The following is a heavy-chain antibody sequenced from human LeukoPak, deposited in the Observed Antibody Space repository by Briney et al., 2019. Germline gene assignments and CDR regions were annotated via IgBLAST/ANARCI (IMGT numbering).Heavy chain of an antibody. V-gene: IGHV3-21*01. Sequence: PGGSLRLSCAASGFSFSTYTMIWFRQAPGKALEWVSSISSSGNYRDFADSVKGRFTISRDNAQKSLYLQMNSLRAEDTAVYYCARDPPSLSCVDVWGKGTTVTVSS. J-gene: IGHJ6*04. D-gene: IGHD3-16*02. CDR2: ISSSGNYR. CDR1: GFSFSTYT. CDR3: ARDPPSLSCVDV.